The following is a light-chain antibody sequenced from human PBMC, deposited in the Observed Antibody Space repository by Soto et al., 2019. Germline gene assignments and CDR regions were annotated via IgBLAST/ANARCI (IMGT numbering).Light chain of an antibody. CDR2: WAS. CDR1: QSILYRSNNKNY. J-gene: IGKJ2*01. V-gene: IGKV4-1*01. Sequence: DIVMTQSPDSLAVSLGERATINCKSSQSILYRSNNKNYLAWYRQKPGQPPKLLIYWASIRESGVPDRISGSGSGTDFNLTISSLQAEDVAVYYCQQYYSTPPYTFGQGTKLEIK. CDR3: QQYYSTPPYT.